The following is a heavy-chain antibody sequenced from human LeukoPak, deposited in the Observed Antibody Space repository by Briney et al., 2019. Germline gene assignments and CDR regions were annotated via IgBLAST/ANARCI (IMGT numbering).Heavy chain of an antibody. Sequence: SQTLSLTCTVSGGSISSGSYYWSWIRQPAGKGLEWIGRIDPSGSTNYDPSLKSRVTISVDTSKNQFSLRLSSVTAADTAVYYCARLGSSSFDWGQGTLVTVSS. V-gene: IGHV4-61*02. CDR2: IDPSGST. J-gene: IGHJ4*02. CDR3: ARLGSSSFD. CDR1: GGSISSGSYY. D-gene: IGHD6-6*01.